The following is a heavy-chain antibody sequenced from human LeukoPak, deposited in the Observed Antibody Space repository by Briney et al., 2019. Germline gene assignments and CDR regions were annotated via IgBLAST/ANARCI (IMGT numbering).Heavy chain of an antibody. Sequence: SETLSLTCTVSGGSIGDDYFTWIRQPAGKGLEWIGRIHSGGTTNYNPSLMSRVTLSIDTSKKQISLRLTSMTAADTAVYYCARDSGIAAAGNDFDYWGQGTLVTVSS. J-gene: IGHJ4*02. CDR3: ARDSGIAAAGNDFDY. CDR1: GGSIGDDY. CDR2: IHSGGTT. D-gene: IGHD6-13*01. V-gene: IGHV4-4*07.